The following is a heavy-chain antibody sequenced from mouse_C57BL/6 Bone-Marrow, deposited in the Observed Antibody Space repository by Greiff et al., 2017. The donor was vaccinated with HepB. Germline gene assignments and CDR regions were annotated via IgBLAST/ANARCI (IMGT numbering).Heavy chain of an antibody. V-gene: IGHV14-3*01. CDR2: IDPANGKT. D-gene: IGHD1-1*01. CDR1: GFNIKNTY. J-gene: IGHJ2*01. CDR3: ARRDITTVVDY. Sequence: EVQGVESVAELVRPGASVKLSCTASGFNIKNTYMHWVKQRPEQGLEWIGRIDPANGKTKYAPKFQGKATITEDTSSNTAYLQLSSLTSEDTAIYYCARRDITTVVDYWGQGTTLTVSS.